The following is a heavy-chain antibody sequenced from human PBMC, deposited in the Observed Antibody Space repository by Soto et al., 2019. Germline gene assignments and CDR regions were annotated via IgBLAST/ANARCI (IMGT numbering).Heavy chain of an antibody. CDR3: SHRGGNDAFDI. CDR2: IKSKTDGGTT. J-gene: IGHJ3*02. CDR1: GFTFSNAW. Sequence: GGSLRLSCAASGFTFSNAWMSWVRQAPGKGLEWVGRIKSKTDGGTTDYAAPVKGRFTISRDDSKNTLYLQMNSLKTEDTAVYYCSHRGGNDAFDIWGQGTMVTVSS. D-gene: IGHD1-26*01. V-gene: IGHV3-15*01.